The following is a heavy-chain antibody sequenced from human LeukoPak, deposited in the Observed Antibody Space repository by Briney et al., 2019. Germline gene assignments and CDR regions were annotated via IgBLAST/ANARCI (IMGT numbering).Heavy chain of an antibody. CDR1: GGTFSSYA. CDR3: ARDRPNDHADY. Sequence: ASVKVSCKASGGTFSSYAISWVRQAPGQGLEWMGGIIPIFATANYAQRFQGRVTITTDESTSTAYMELRSLRSDDTAVYYCARDRPNDHADYWGQGTLVTVSS. D-gene: IGHD1-14*01. V-gene: IGHV1-69*05. J-gene: IGHJ4*02. CDR2: IIPIFATA.